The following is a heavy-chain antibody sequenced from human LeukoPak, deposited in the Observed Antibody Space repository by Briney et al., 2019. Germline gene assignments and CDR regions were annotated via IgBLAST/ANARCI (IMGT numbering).Heavy chain of an antibody. D-gene: IGHD3-9*01. Sequence: GASVKVSCKASGYTFTGYYMHWVRQAPGQGLEWMGWINPKSGGTNYVQKFQGRVTMTRDTSISTAYMEVSRLRSDDTAVYYCAREPAFDILTGYFFDYWGQGTLVTVSS. CDR2: INPKSGGT. CDR3: AREPAFDILTGYFFDY. J-gene: IGHJ4*02. CDR1: GYTFTGYY. V-gene: IGHV1-2*02.